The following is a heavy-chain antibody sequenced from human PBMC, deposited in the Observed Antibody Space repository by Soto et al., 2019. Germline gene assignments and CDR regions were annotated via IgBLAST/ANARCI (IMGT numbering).Heavy chain of an antibody. V-gene: IGHV4-30-2*01. J-gene: IGHJ4*02. CDR3: ARLKGTRYFDF. D-gene: IGHD3-10*01. Sequence: TLSLTCAVSRAANTTGGYSWSWMRQPPGNGRQWIGYMYHTGSANYNPSLKGRVTMSFDTSTNDFSLKLNSVTAADTAVYFCARLKGTRYFDFWGPGLLVTVSS. CDR2: MYHTGSA. CDR1: RAANTTGGYS.